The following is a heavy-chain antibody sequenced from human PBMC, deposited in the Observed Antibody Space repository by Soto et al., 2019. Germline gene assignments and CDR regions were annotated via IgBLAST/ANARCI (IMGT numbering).Heavy chain of an antibody. CDR1: GGTFSSYA. Sequence: SVKVSCKASGGTFSSYAISWVRQAPGQGLEWMGGIIPIFGTANYAQKFQGRVTITADESTSTAYMELSSLRSEDTAVYYCARAIAAAAWFDPWGQGTLVTVSS. CDR2: IIPIFGTA. V-gene: IGHV1-69*13. J-gene: IGHJ5*02. CDR3: ARAIAAAAWFDP. D-gene: IGHD6-13*01.